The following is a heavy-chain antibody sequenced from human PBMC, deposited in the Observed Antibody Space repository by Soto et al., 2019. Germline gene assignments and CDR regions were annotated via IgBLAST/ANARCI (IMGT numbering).Heavy chain of an antibody. Sequence: QVHLVQSGAEVKKPGASVKVSCKGSGYDFTTYGITWVRQAPGQGLEWMAWISAHNDTDYAQKLQGRVTVTRDTSTSTAYMELRSLRSDDTAMYYCARGRYGDYWGQGALVTVSS. CDR2: ISAHNDT. CDR3: ARGRYGDY. D-gene: IGHD1-1*01. J-gene: IGHJ4*02. V-gene: IGHV1-18*01. CDR1: GYDFTTYG.